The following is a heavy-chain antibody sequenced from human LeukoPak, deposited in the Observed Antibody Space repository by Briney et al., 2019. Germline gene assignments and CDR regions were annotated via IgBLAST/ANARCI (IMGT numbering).Heavy chain of an antibody. CDR3: AKWGDYDILTGYYDPDY. CDR2: ISGRDDST. CDR1: GFTVTNYA. J-gene: IGHJ4*02. V-gene: IGHV3-23*01. D-gene: IGHD3-9*01. Sequence: GGSLRLSCAASGFTVTNYAMYWVRQAPGKGLEWVSAISGRDDSTYYADSVKGRFTISRDTSRNTLFLQMNSLRAEDTAVYYCAKWGDYDILTGYYDPDYWGQGTLVTVSS.